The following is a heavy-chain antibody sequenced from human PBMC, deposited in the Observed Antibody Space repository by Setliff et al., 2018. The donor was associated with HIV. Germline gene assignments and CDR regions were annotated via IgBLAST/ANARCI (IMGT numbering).Heavy chain of an antibody. Sequence: GASVKVSCKASGGTSSNYAINWVRQAPGHGLEWMGGISPIFGTSSYAQKFQGRVTITADESTSTAYMELSSLRSTDTAVYYCARDAVPHCSDASCYGRGAFDVWGQGTLVTVSS. CDR3: ARDAVPHCSDASCYGRGAFDV. D-gene: IGHD2-2*01. J-gene: IGHJ3*01. CDR1: GGTSSNYA. CDR2: ISPIFGTS. V-gene: IGHV1-69*13.